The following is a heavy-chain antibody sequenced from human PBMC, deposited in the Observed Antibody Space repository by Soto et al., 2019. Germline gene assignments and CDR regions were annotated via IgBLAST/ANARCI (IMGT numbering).Heavy chain of an antibody. V-gene: IGHV3-21*01. CDR1: GFTFSDYA. J-gene: IGHJ4*02. CDR3: AKGLGIFGVAD. CDR2: ISSTSTYI. Sequence: GGSLRLSCAASGFTFSDYAMNWVRQAPGKGLEWVSSISSTSTYIFYADSVEGRFTISRDNARNSLTLQMSSLRPDDTAVYYCAKGLGIFGVADWGQGTQVTVSS. D-gene: IGHD3-3*01.